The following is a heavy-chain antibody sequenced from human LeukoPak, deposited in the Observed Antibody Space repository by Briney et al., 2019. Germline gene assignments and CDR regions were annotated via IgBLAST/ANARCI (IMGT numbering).Heavy chain of an antibody. D-gene: IGHD3-22*01. CDR1: GFTVSSNY. CDR3: ARDSDSTGRRGRLDY. J-gene: IGHJ4*02. V-gene: IGHV3-53*01. CDR2: IYSGGST. Sequence: GGSLRLSCAASGFTVSSNYMSWVSQAPGKGLEWVSVIYSGGSTYYADSVKGRFTISRDNAKNSLILQMNSLRAEDTALYYCARDSDSTGRRGRLDYWGQGTLVTVSS.